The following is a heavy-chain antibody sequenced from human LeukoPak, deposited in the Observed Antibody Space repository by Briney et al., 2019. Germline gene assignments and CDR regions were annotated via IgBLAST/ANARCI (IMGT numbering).Heavy chain of an antibody. CDR2: IRYDGSNK. CDR1: GFTFSSYG. Sequence: GGSLGLSCAASGFTFSSYGMHWVRQAPGKGLEWVTFIRYDGSNKYYADSVKGRFTISRDNSKNTLYLQMNSLRAEDTAVYYCAKDSSVYYYDSRSLDYWGQGTLVTVSS. D-gene: IGHD3-22*01. CDR3: AKDSSVYYYDSRSLDY. V-gene: IGHV3-30*02. J-gene: IGHJ4*02.